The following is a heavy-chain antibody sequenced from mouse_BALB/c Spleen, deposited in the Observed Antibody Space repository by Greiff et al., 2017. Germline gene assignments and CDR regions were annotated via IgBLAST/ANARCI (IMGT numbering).Heavy chain of an antibody. CDR3: ARRLGGAMDY. D-gene: IGHD3-1*01. J-gene: IGHJ4*01. V-gene: IGHV1S135*01. CDR1: GYSFTGYN. Sequence: EVQLQQSGPELGKPGASVKISCKASGYSFTGYNMYWVKQSHRKSLEWIGYIDPYNGGTSYNQKSKGKATLTVDKSSSTAYMHLNSLTSEDSAIYYCARRLGGAMDYWGQGTSVTVSS. CDR2: IDPYNGGT.